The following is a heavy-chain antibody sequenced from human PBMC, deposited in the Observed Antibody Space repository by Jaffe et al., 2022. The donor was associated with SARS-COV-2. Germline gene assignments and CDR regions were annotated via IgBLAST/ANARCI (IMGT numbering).Heavy chain of an antibody. CDR2: ISSSSSYI. CDR3: ARDPGVAGYYFDY. V-gene: IGHV3-21*01. D-gene: IGHD3-3*01. CDR1: GFTFSSYS. J-gene: IGHJ4*02. Sequence: EVQLVESGGGLVKPGGSLRLSCAASGFTFSSYSMNWVRQAPGKGLEWVSSISSSSSYIYYADSVKGRFTISRDNAKNSLYLQMNSLRAEDTAVYYCARDPGVAGYYFDYWGQGTLVTVSS.